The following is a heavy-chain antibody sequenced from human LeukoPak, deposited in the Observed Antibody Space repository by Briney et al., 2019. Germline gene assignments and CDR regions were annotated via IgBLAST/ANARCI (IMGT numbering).Heavy chain of an antibody. V-gene: IGHV3-30*02. CDR1: GFTFSSYG. Sequence: GGSLRLSCAASGFTFSSYGMHWVRQAPGKGLEWVAFIRYDGSNRYYADSVKGRFTISRDNSKNTLYLQMNSLRAEDTAVYYCASAKHYDSWSGHKSGFDPWGQGTLVTVSS. CDR3: ASAKHYDSWSGHKSGFDP. D-gene: IGHD3-3*01. CDR2: IRYDGSNR. J-gene: IGHJ5*02.